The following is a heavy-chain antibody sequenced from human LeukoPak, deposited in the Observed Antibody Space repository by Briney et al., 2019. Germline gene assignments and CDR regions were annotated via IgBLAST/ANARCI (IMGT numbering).Heavy chain of an antibody. Sequence: GGSLRLSCVGAGFPFSDFHMSWIRQAPGKGLEWVSYITSGGGFKYYADSVKGRFSISRDDSKNSVFLQMNSLRVEDTAVYYCARVRPGSSGSYYRTSWGEGTLVTVSS. D-gene: IGHD3-22*01. J-gene: IGHJ4*02. CDR1: GFPFSDFH. CDR2: ITSGGGFK. V-gene: IGHV3-11*04. CDR3: ARVRPGSSGSYYRTS.